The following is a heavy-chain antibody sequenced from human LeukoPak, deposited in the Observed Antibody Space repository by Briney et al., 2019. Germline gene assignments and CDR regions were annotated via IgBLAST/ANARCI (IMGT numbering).Heavy chain of an antibody. CDR2: INDSGDST. CDR3: ARESRDGYNPYYFDY. J-gene: IGHJ4*02. V-gene: IGHV3-23*01. D-gene: IGHD5-12*01. CDR1: GFTFSNYA. Sequence: GGSLRLSCAASGFTFSNYAMGWVRQVPGKGLEWVSAINDSGDSTDYADSVKGRFTISRDNSKNALYLQMHSLRAEDTAVSYCARESRDGYNPYYFDYWGQGTLVTVSS.